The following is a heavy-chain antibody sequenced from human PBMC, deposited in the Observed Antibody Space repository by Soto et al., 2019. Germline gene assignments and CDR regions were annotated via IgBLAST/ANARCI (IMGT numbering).Heavy chain of an antibody. V-gene: IGHV3-20*04. CDR1: GFTFDDYG. CDR2: INWNGGST. CDR3: ARDLGSVGEELYQFDY. Sequence: GGSLRLSCAASGFTFDDYGMSWVRQAPGKGLEWVSGINWNGGSTGYADSVKGRFTISRDNAKNSLYLQMNSLRAEDTALYYCARDLGSVGEELYQFDYWGQGTLVTVSS. J-gene: IGHJ4*02. D-gene: IGHD3-16*01.